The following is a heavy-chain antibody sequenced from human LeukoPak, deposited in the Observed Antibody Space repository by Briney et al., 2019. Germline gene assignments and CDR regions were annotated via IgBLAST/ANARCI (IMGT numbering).Heavy chain of an antibody. CDR1: GFIFSGHA. V-gene: IGHV3-23*01. CDR2: ISTGGNT. D-gene: IGHD3-22*01. CDR3: ARDYSLTHSDYYDSSVP. Sequence: GGSLRLSCAASGFIFSGHAMSWVRQAPGKGLEWVSAISTGGNTFYLDSVKGRFTISRDNSKNTLYLQMDSLRAEDTAVYYCARDYSLTHSDYYDSSVPWGQGTLVTVSS. J-gene: IGHJ5*02.